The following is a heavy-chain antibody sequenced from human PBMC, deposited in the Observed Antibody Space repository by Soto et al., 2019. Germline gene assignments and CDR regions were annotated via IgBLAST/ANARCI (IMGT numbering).Heavy chain of an antibody. CDR1: GFSFSSYS. CDR2: ISRSSSYI. CDR3: TRVLVATIFEAPFDY. Sequence: EVQLVESGGGLVKPGGSLRLSCAASGFSFSSYSMNWVRQAPGKGLEWVSSISRSSSYINYADSMKGRFSISRDNAKNSLYLQISSLRAEDTAVYYCTRVLVATIFEAPFDYWGQGILVTVSS. V-gene: IGHV3-21*01. D-gene: IGHD5-12*01. J-gene: IGHJ4*02.